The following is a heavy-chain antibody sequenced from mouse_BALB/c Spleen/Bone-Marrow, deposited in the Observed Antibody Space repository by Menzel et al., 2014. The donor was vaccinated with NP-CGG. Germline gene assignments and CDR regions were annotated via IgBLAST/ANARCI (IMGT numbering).Heavy chain of an antibody. V-gene: IGHV14-4*02. Sequence: VQLQQSGAELVRSGASVKLSCTASGFNIKDYYMHWVKQRPEQGLEWIGWIDPENGDTEYAPKFQGKATMTADTSSNTAYLQLSSLTSEDTAVYYCATYYRYDRRFAYWGQGTLVTVSA. CDR1: GFNIKDYY. D-gene: IGHD2-14*01. J-gene: IGHJ3*01. CDR3: ATYYRYDRRFAY. CDR2: IDPENGDT.